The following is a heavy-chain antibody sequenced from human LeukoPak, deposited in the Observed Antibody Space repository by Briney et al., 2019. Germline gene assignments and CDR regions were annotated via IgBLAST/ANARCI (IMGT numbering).Heavy chain of an antibody. CDR2: MNPNSGNT. J-gene: IGHJ4*02. CDR1: GGTFSSYD. Sequence: ASVKVSCKASGGTFSSYDINWVRQATGQGLEWMGWMNPNSGNTGYAQKFQGRVTITRNTSISTAYMELSSLRFEDTAVYYCARGWAPSSSWYDDWGQGTLVTVSS. CDR3: ARGWAPSSSWYDD. D-gene: IGHD6-13*01. V-gene: IGHV1-8*03.